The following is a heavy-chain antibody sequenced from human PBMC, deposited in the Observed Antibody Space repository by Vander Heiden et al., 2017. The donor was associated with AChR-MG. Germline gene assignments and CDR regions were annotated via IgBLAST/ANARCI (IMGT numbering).Heavy chain of an antibody. CDR1: GFTFSSHS. D-gene: IGHD3-3*01. J-gene: IGHJ4*02. CDR2: ISSSSSYI. Sequence: EVQLVESGGGLVKPGGSLRLSCAASGFTFSSHSMNWVRQAPGKGLEWVSSISSSSSYIYYADSVKGRFTISRDNAKNSLYLQMNSLRAEDTAVYYCARGSGYLSFSVYWGQGTLVTVSS. V-gene: IGHV3-21*01. CDR3: ARGSGYLSFSVY.